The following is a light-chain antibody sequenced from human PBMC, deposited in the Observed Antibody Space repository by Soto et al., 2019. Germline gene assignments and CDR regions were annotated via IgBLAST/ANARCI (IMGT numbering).Light chain of an antibody. J-gene: IGLJ1*01. V-gene: IGLV1-36*01. CDR3: AAWDDSLNGYV. CDR1: SSNIGNNA. CDR2: YDD. Sequence: QSVLTQPPSVSEAPRQRVTISCSGSSSNIGNNAVNWYQQLPGMVPKFLIYYDDLLPSGVSDRFSGSKSGTSASLAFSGLQSEDEADYYCAAWDDSLNGYVFGTGTKVTVL.